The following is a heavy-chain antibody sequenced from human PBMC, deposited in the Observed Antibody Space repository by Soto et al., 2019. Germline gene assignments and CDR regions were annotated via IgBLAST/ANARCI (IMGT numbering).Heavy chain of an antibody. CDR2: ISSSSSYI. D-gene: IGHD3-10*01. Sequence: GGSLRLSCAASGFTFSSYSMNWVRQAPGKGLEWVSSISSSSSYIYYADSVKGRFTISRDNAKNSLYLQMNSLRAEDTAVYYCARDGSGMDYYYYYMDVWGKGTTVTVSS. CDR1: GFTFSSYS. V-gene: IGHV3-21*01. CDR3: ARDGSGMDYYYYYMDV. J-gene: IGHJ6*03.